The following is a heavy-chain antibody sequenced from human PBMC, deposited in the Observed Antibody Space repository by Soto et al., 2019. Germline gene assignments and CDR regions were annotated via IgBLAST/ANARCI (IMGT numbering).Heavy chain of an antibody. V-gene: IGHV1-8*01. Sequence: QVQLVQSGAEVKKPGASVKVSCKASGYTFTSFDINWVRQATGQGLEWMGWMNPNSGNTGYAQKFQGRVTMTRNTSISTAYMALSSLSSEDTAVYYCARAYTWGVAVAGTWGQGTLVTVSS. D-gene: IGHD6-19*01. CDR1: GYTFTSFD. J-gene: IGHJ4*02. CDR2: MNPNSGNT. CDR3: ARAYTWGVAVAGT.